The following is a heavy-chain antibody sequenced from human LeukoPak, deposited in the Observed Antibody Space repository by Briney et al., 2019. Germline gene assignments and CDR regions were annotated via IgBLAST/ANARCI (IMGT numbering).Heavy chain of an antibody. CDR2: INSDGSWT. CDR1: GNYW. D-gene: IGHD6-19*01. V-gene: IGHV3-74*01. J-gene: IGHJ4*02. Sequence: GGSLRLSCAASGNYWMHWVRQAPGKGLVWVSHINSDGSWTSYADSVKGRFTISRDNSKNTLYLQMNSLRAEDTAAYYCARVQPGYSSGWYFDYWGQGTLVTVSS. CDR3: ARVQPGYSSGWYFDY.